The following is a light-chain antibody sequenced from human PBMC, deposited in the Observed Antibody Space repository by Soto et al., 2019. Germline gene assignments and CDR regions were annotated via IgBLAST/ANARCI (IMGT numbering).Light chain of an antibody. CDR1: SVRSTYI. CDR2: LDRSGSY. Sequence: QLVLTQSSSASASLGSSVKLTCILSSVRSTYIIAWHQQQPGKAPRFLMTLDRSGSYNRGSGVPDRFSGSSSGADRYLTISNLQFEDEGDYYCETWYSNTHKVFGGGTKLTVL. V-gene: IGLV4-60*02. CDR3: ETWYSNTHKV. J-gene: IGLJ3*02.